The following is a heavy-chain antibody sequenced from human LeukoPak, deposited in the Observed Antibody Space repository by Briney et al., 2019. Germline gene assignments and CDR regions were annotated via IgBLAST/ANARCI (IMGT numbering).Heavy chain of an antibody. D-gene: IGHD6-13*01. V-gene: IGHV4-38-2*02. J-gene: IGHJ4*02. CDR3: ARARAAAGIEIDY. Sequence: SETLSLTCTVSGYSISSGHYWGWIRQPPGKGLEWIGSIYHSGSTYYNPSLKSRVTISVDTSKNQFSLKLSSVTAADTAVYYCARARAAAGIEIDYWGQGTLVTVSP. CDR1: GYSISSGHY. CDR2: IYHSGST.